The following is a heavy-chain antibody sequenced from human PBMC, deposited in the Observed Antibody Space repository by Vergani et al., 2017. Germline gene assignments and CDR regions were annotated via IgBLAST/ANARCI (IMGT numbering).Heavy chain of an antibody. CDR2: ISWDGGST. J-gene: IGHJ4*02. CDR1: GFTFSSYG. D-gene: IGHD2-2*01. CDR3: ARGWYQLPNFDY. V-gene: IGHV3-43*01. Sequence: VQLVESGGGVVQPGRSLRLSCAASGFTFSSYGMHWVRQAPGKGLEWVSLISWDGGSTYYADSVKGRFTISRDNSKNSLYLQMNSLRTEDTALYYCARGWYQLPNFDYWGQGTLVTVSS.